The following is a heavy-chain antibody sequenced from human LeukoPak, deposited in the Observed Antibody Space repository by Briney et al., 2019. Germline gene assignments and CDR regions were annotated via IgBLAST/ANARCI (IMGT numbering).Heavy chain of an antibody. CDR2: ISSSSSYI. CDR1: GFTFSSYS. CDR3: ARRRGIAVAGNAFDI. D-gene: IGHD6-19*01. V-gene: IGHV3-21*01. J-gene: IGHJ3*02. Sequence: GGSLRLSCAASGFTFSSYSMNWVRQAPGKGLEWVPSISSSSSYIYYADSVKGRFTISRDNAKNSLNLQMNSLRAEDTAVYYCARRRGIAVAGNAFDIWGQGTMVTVSS.